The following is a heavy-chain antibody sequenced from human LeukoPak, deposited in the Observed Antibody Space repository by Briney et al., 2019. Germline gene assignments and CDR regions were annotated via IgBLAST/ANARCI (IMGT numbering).Heavy chain of an antibody. CDR2: IWYDGSNK. Sequence: PGGSLRLSCAASGFAFSTYAMHWVRQAPGKGLEWVAVIWYDGSNKYYTDSVKGRVTLSRDNSKNTVSLQMNSLRAEDTAVYYCARGDSNRRGGHYYYNYGMDVWGQGTTVTVSS. V-gene: IGHV3-33*01. D-gene: IGHD3-22*01. CDR3: ARGDSNRRGGHYYYNYGMDV. J-gene: IGHJ6*02. CDR1: GFAFSTYA.